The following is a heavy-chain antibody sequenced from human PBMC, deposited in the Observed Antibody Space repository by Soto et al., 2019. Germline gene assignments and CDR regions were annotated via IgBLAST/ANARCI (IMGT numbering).Heavy chain of an antibody. D-gene: IGHD6-13*01. CDR3: ATSYGNAWYTY. CDR2: ISSSSSYI. V-gene: IGHV3-21*04. J-gene: IGHJ4*02. Sequence: GGSLRLSCAASGFTFSSYSMNWVRQAPGKGLEWVSSISSSSSYIYYADSVKGRFTISVDRSKNQFTLQLTSVTVADTAVYYCATSYGNAWYTYWGQGTQVTVSS. CDR1: GFTFSSYS.